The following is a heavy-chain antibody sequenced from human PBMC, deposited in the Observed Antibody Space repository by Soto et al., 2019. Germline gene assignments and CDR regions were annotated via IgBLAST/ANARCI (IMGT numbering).Heavy chain of an antibody. CDR2: IYYSGST. D-gene: IGHD3-22*01. Sequence: SETLSLTCTVSGGSISSGGYYWSWIRQHPGKGLEWIGYIYYSGSTYYNPSLKSRVTISVDTSKNQFSLKLSSVTAADTAVYYCAREDYYDSSGYYYWGQGTLVTVSS. V-gene: IGHV4-31*03. CDR1: GGSISSGGYY. CDR3: AREDYYDSSGYYY. J-gene: IGHJ4*02.